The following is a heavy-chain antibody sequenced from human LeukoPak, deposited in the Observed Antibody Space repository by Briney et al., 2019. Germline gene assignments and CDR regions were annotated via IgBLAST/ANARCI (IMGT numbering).Heavy chain of an antibody. V-gene: IGHV4-38-2*02. CDR1: SYSISRGYY. CDR2: IYHTGST. Sequence: SETLSLTCTVSSYSISRGYYWGWIRQSPGKGLEWIGNIYHTGSTSYNPSLESRVTISLDLSKNQFSLRLSSVTAADTALYYCAREGPIRFLEQIDYWGQGTLVTVSS. D-gene: IGHD3-3*01. CDR3: AREGPIRFLEQIDY. J-gene: IGHJ4*02.